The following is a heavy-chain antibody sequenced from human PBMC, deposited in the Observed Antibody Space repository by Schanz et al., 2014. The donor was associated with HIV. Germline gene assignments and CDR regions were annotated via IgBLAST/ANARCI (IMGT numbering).Heavy chain of an antibody. CDR1: GFTFRTHG. J-gene: IGHJ4*02. Sequence: QVQLVESGGGVVQPGRFLRLSCAASGFTFRTHGIHWVRQAPAKGLEWVAEISYDGSIKEYADSVKGRFAISRDNSKNTVYLQMNSLRGEDSAVYYCAKVGRIYSTTWIDHWGQGTLVTVSS. D-gene: IGHD6-13*01. CDR3: AKVGRIYSTTWIDH. V-gene: IGHV3-30*18. CDR2: ISYDGSIK.